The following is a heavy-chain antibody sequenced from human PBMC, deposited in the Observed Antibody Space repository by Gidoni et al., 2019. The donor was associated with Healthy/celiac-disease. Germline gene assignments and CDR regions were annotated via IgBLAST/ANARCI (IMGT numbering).Heavy chain of an antibody. CDR2: ISGSGGST. CDR1: GFTFSSYA. V-gene: IGHV3-23*01. CDR3: AKVNSGYDFGGDYFDY. D-gene: IGHD5-12*01. Sequence: EVQLLESGGGLVQPGGSLRLSCAASGFTFSSYAMSWVRQAPGKGLEWVSAISGSGGSTYYADSVKGRFTISRDNSKNTLYLQMNSLRAEDTAVYYCAKVNSGYDFGGDYFDYWGQGTLVTVSS. J-gene: IGHJ4*02.